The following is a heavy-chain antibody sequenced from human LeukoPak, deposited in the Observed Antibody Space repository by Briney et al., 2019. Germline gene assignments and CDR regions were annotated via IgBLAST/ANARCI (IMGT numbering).Heavy chain of an antibody. D-gene: IGHD5-24*01. V-gene: IGHV4-59*01. CDR2: IYYSGSS. CDR1: GGSISGYH. J-gene: IGHJ4*02. CDR3: ARAHRGGYNYDY. Sequence: SETLSLTCNVSGGSISGYHWSWIRQPPGKGLEWLGYIYYSGSSNYNPSLKSRVTISADTSKNQFSLKLSSVTAADTAVYYCARAHRGGYNYDYWGQGTLVTVSS.